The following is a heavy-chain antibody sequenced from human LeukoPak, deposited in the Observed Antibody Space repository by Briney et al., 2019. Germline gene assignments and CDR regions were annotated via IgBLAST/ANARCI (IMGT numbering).Heavy chain of an antibody. J-gene: IGHJ4*02. V-gene: IGHV4-59*01. CDR2: IYYSGST. D-gene: IGHD3-22*01. CDR1: GGSISSYY. CDR3: ARDPWRYYDSSTYSYFDY. Sequence: PSETLSLTCSVSGGSISSYYWSWIRQPPGKGLEWIGYIYYSGSTNYNPSLKSRVTISVDTSKNQFSLKLSSVTAADTAVYYCARDPWRYYDSSTYSYFDYWGQGTLVTVSS.